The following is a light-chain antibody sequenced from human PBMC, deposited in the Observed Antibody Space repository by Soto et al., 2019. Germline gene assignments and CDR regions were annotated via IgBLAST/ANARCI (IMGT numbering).Light chain of an antibody. J-gene: IGKJ1*01. V-gene: IGKV1-5*01. CDR3: QQYHSYRT. CDR1: QSISSW. Sequence: DIQMTQSPSTLSASVGDRVTITCRASQSISSWLDWYQQKPGKAPNLLIFDASSLESGVPSRFSGSGSGTEFTLTISTLQPDDFATYYCQQYHSYRTFGQGTKVDIK. CDR2: DAS.